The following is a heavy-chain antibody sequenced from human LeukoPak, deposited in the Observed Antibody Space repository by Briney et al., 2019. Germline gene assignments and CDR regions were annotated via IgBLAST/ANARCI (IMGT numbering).Heavy chain of an antibody. J-gene: IGHJ5*02. CDR3: ARSPQNLSSSWYVIWFDP. D-gene: IGHD6-13*01. V-gene: IGHV4-31*03. Sequence: PSQTLSLTCTVSGGSISSGGYYWSWLRQHPGKGLEWIGYIYYSGSTYYNPSLKSRVTISVDTSKSQFSLKLSSVTAADTAVYYCARSPQNLSSSWYVIWFDPWGQGTLVTVSS. CDR2: IYYSGST. CDR1: GGSISSGGYY.